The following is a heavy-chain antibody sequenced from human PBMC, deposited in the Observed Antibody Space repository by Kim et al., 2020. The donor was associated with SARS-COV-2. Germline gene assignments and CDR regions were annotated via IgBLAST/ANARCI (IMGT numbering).Heavy chain of an antibody. CDR3: ARQRLLELRFANWFDP. CDR1: GGSISSSSYY. D-gene: IGHD1-26*01. Sequence: SETLSLTCTVSGGSISSSSYYWGWIRQPPGKGLEWIGSIYYSGSTYYNPSLKSRVTISVDTSKNQFSLKLSSVTAADTAVYYCARQRLLELRFANWFDPWGQGTLVTVSS. J-gene: IGHJ5*02. V-gene: IGHV4-39*01. CDR2: IYYSGST.